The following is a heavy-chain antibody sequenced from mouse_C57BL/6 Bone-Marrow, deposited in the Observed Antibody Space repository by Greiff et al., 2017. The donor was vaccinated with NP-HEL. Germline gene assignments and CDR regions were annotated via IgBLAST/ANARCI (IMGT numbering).Heavy chain of an antibody. Sequence: EVQLQESGPGLVKPSQSLSLTCSVTGYSITSGYYWNWIRQSPGNKLEWMGYISYDGSNNYNPSLKNRISITRDTSKNQLFLKLNSVTTEDTATYYCARDGYYPLFAYWGQGTLVTVSA. CDR2: ISYDGSN. V-gene: IGHV3-6*01. J-gene: IGHJ3*01. CDR1: GYSITSGYY. D-gene: IGHD2-3*01. CDR3: ARDGYYPLFAY.